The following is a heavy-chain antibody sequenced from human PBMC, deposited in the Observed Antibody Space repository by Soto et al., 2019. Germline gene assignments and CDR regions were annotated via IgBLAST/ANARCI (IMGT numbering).Heavy chain of an antibody. CDR2: ISGSGGST. CDR1: GFTFSSYA. Sequence: GGSLRLSCAASGFTFSSYAMSWVRQAPGKGLEWVSAISGSGGSTYYADSVKGRFTISRDNSKNTLYLQMNSLRAEDTAVYYCANFNFVTGTTHFDYWGQGTLVTVSS. D-gene: IGHD1-7*01. CDR3: ANFNFVTGTTHFDY. V-gene: IGHV3-23*01. J-gene: IGHJ4*02.